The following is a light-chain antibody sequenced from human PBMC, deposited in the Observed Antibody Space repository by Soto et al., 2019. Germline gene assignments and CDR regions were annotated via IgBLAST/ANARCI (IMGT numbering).Light chain of an antibody. CDR2: DTS. J-gene: IGKJ1*01. V-gene: IGKV3-20*01. CDR1: QSVGSTC. CDR3: QQCGVSPWT. Sequence: PGAGATLSCRASQSVGSTCLAWYQQKPGQAPRLLIYDTSSRATGIPARFSGSGSGTDFTLTISGLEPEDFAVYYCQQCGVSPWTFGQGTKVEI.